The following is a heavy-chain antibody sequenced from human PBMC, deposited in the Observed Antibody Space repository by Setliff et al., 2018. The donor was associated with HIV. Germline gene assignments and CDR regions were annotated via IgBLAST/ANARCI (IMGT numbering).Heavy chain of an antibody. V-gene: IGHV1-24*01. CDR3: ATDPGYSSTWYSESFQH. CDR1: GGTFSSYP. CDR2: FDPEDGET. J-gene: IGHJ1*01. D-gene: IGHD6-13*01. Sequence: GASVKVSCKASGGTFSSYPISWVRQAPGQGLEWMANFDPEDGETFYAQKFQGRLTMTEDTSTDTAYMELSSLRSDDTAMYYCATDPGYSSTWYSESFQHWGQGTVVTVSS.